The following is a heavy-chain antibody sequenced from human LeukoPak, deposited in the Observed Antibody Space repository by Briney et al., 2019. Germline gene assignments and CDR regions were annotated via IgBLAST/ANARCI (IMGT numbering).Heavy chain of an antibody. Sequence: GGSLRLSCSASGFTFRTFGMHWVRQAPGKGLEYVSAISSNGGSTYYAESVKGRFTISRDNSKNTLFLQMSSLRPEDTAVYYCVRPAPLTLSAYDFWGQRTLVTVSS. V-gene: IGHV3-64D*09. D-gene: IGHD2/OR15-2a*01. J-gene: IGHJ3*01. CDR3: VRPAPLTLSAYDF. CDR2: ISSNGGST. CDR1: GFTFRTFG.